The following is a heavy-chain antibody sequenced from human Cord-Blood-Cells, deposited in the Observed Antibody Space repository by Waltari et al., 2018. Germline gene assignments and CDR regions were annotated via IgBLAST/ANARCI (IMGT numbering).Heavy chain of an antibody. J-gene: IGHJ4*02. CDR1: GGSISSGGYH. D-gene: IGHD2-2*01. CDR3: ARSYCSSTSCYGGFDY. V-gene: IGHV4-31*03. CDR2: IYYSGST. Sequence: QVQLQESGPGLVKPSQTLSLTCTVPGGSISSGGYHWSWIRQHPGKGLEWIGYIYYSGSTYYNPSLKSRVTISVDTSKNQFSLKLSSVTAADTAVYYCARSYCSSTSCYGGFDYWGQGTLVTVSS.